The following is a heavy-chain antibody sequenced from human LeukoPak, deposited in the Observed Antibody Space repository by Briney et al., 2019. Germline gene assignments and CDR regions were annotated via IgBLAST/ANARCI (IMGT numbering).Heavy chain of an antibody. CDR3: AKGVTDLDY. CDR1: GFTFSSYA. CDR2: ISYDGSNK. J-gene: IGHJ4*02. V-gene: IGHV3-30-3*01. Sequence: GRSLRLSCAASGFTFSSYAMHWVRQAPGKGLEWVAVISYDGSNKYYADSVKGRFTISRDNSKNTLYLQMNSLRAEDTAVYYCAKGVTDLDYWGQGTLVTVSS. D-gene: IGHD4-23*01.